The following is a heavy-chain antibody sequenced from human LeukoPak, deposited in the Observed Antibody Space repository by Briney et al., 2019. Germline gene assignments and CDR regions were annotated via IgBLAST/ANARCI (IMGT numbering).Heavy chain of an antibody. CDR2: IYYSGST. V-gene: IGHV4-30-4*01. D-gene: IGHD3-16*01. CDR1: GGSISSGDYY. CDR3: ARDLGSGGDY. Sequence: TSSEALSLTCTVSGGSISSGDYYWSWIRQPPGKGLEWIGYIYYSGSTYYNPSLKSRVTISVDTSKNQFSLKLSSVTAADTAVYYCARDLGSGGDYWGQGTLVTVSS. J-gene: IGHJ4*02.